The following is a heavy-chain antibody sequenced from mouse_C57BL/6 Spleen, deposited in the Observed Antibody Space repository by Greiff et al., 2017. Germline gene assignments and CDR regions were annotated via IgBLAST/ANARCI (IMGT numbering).Heavy chain of an antibody. CDR1: GYSITSGYY. J-gene: IGHJ2*01. CDR2: ICYDGSN. D-gene: IGHD3-1*01. CDR3: ARGRGGDFDY. Sequence: VQLQQSGPGLVKPSPSLSLTCSVTGYSITSGYYWNWIRQFPGNKLEWKSYICYDGSNNYNPSLKNRISITRDTSKNQFFLKLNSVTTEDTATYCCARGRGGDFDYWGQGTTLTVSS. V-gene: IGHV3-6*01.